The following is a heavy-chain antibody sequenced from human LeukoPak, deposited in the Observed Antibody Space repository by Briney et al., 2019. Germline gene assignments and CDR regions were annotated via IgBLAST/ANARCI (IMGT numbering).Heavy chain of an antibody. CDR1: GFTFSSYG. V-gene: IGHV3-30*18. D-gene: IGHD2-2*01. CDR3: AKDFCSSTSCYVDY. J-gene: IGHJ4*02. CDR2: ISYDGSNK. Sequence: PGGSLRLSCAAPGFTFSSYGMHWVRQAPGKGLEWVAVISYDGSNKYYADSVKGRFTISRDNSKNTLYLQMNSLRAEDTAVYYCAKDFCSSTSCYVDYWGQGTLVTVSS.